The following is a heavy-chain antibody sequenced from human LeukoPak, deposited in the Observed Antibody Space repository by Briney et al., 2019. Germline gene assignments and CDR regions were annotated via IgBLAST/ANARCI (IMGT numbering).Heavy chain of an antibody. V-gene: IGHV3-15*01. CDR3: TTEVYSSGWYFY. Sequence: GGSLRLSCAASGFTFSNAWMSWVRQAPGKGLEWVGRIKSKTDGGTTDYAAPVKGRFPISRDDSKNTLYLQMNSLKTEDTAVYYCTTEVYSSGWYFYWGQGTLVTVSS. CDR1: GFTFSNAW. D-gene: IGHD6-19*01. CDR2: IKSKTDGGTT. J-gene: IGHJ4*02.